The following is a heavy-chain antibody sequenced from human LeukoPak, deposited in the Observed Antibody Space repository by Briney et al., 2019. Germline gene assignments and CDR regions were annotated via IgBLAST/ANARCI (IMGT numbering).Heavy chain of an antibody. CDR1: GFSFNNYA. Sequence: GGSLRLSCVASGFSFNNYAMSWVRQAPGKGLEWVSLIIGSSGTTFYADSVKGRFTISRDKSKSTLYLQMNSLRAEDTAVYYCAKGAYDYIEIAYFDYWGQGSLVTVSS. J-gene: IGHJ4*02. D-gene: IGHD5-12*01. CDR3: AKGAYDYIEIAYFDY. CDR2: IIGSSGTT. V-gene: IGHV3-23*01.